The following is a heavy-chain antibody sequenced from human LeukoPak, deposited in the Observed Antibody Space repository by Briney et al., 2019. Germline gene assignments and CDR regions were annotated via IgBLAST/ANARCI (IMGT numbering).Heavy chain of an antibody. Sequence: SETLSLTCTVSGGSISSSYWSWIRQPPGKGLEYIAYIHYSGSTNYNPSLKSRVTISLDTSKNQFSLKLSSVTAADTAVYYCARLVYYGSGSYWYFDLWGRGTLVTVSS. V-gene: IGHV4-59*13. CDR3: ARLVYYGSGSYWYFDL. CDR1: GGSISSSY. D-gene: IGHD3-10*01. J-gene: IGHJ2*01. CDR2: IHYSGST.